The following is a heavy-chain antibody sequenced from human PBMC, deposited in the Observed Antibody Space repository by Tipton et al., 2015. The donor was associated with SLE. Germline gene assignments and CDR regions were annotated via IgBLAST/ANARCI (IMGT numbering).Heavy chain of an antibody. CDR1: GGSISNYY. Sequence: TLSLTCTVSGGSISNYYWSWIRQSPGKGLEWIGYIYYSGHTDYNPSLKSRVTLSVDTSKSQFSFSLRLSSVTAADTAVYYCARGEGSWWGQGTLVTVSS. CDR3: ARGEGSW. J-gene: IGHJ4*02. V-gene: IGHV4-59*01. CDR2: IYYSGHT. D-gene: IGHD2-15*01.